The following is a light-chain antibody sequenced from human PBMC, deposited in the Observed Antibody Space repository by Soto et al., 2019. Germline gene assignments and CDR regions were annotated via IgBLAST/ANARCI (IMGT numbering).Light chain of an antibody. Sequence: QSVLTQPPSVSAAPGQMVTISCSGSSSSIGSNYASWYQQLPGTAPKLLIYENNKRPSGIPDRFSGSKSGTSATLGIAGLQTGDEADYYCGTWDSSLSVYVLGTGTKVTAL. CDR2: ENN. CDR1: SSSIGSNY. V-gene: IGLV1-51*01. J-gene: IGLJ1*01. CDR3: GTWDSSLSVYV.